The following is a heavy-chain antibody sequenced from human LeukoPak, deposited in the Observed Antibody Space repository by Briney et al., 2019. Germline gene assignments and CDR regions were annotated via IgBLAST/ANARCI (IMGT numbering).Heavy chain of an antibody. CDR2: ISSGSSTI. D-gene: IGHD3-9*01. CDR3: AKVALYYDILTGYFPS. V-gene: IGHV3-48*01. J-gene: IGHJ5*02. CDR1: GFTFSSYS. Sequence: GGSLRLSCAASGFTFSSYSMNWVRQAPGKGLEWVSYISSGSSTIYYADSVKGRFTISRDNAKNSLYLQMNSLRAEDTAVYYCAKVALYYDILTGYFPSWGQGTLVTVSS.